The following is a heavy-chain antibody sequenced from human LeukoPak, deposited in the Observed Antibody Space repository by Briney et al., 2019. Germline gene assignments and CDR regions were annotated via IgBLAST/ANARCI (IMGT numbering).Heavy chain of an antibody. CDR1: GYTFTSYG. J-gene: IGHJ4*02. CDR3: AXXXXXXYDILTGIPV. D-gene: IGHD3-9*01. Sequence: ASVKVSCKASGYTFTSYGISWVRQAPGQGLEWMGWISAYNGNTNYAQKLQGRVTMTTDTSTSTAYMELRSLRSDDTAVYYCAXXXXXXYDILTGIPVWGQGTLVTVSS. V-gene: IGHV1-18*04. CDR2: ISAYNGNT.